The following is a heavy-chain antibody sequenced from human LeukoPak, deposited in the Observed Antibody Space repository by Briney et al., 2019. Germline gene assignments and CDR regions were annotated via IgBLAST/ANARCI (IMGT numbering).Heavy chain of an antibody. CDR3: ARGGTTAVDFDY. J-gene: IGHJ4*02. CDR2: IYSGGST. D-gene: IGHD1-1*01. Sequence: PGGSLRLSCAASGFTVSSNYMSWVRQAPGKGLEWVSVIYSGGSTYYADSVQGRFTISRDNSKNTLYLQMNNLRAEGTAVYYCARGGTTAVDFDYWGQGTLVTVSS. V-gene: IGHV3-53*01. CDR1: GFTVSSNY.